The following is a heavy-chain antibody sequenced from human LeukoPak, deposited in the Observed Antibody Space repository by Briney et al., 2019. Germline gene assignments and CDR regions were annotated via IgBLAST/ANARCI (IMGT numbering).Heavy chain of an antibody. D-gene: IGHD1-7*01. CDR2: IYYSGST. CDR1: GGSISSGGYY. CDR3: ARVKKNWNYGNWFDP. V-gene: IGHV4-31*03. Sequence: SQTLSLTCTVPGGSISSGGYYWSWIRQHPGKGLEWIGYIYYSGSTYYNPSLKSRVTISVDTSKNQFSLKLSSVTAADTAVYYCARVKKNWNYGNWFDPWGQGTLVTVSS. J-gene: IGHJ5*02.